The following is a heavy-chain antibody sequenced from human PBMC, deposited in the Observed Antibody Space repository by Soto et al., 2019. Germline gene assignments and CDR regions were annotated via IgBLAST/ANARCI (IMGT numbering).Heavy chain of an antibody. V-gene: IGHV3-33*01. Sequence: QVQLVESGGGVVQPGRSLRLSCAASGFTFSSYGMHWVRQAPGKGLEWVAVIWYDGSNKYYADSVKGRFTISRDNSKNTLFLKMNGLGAEDTVFYYCGWAPSWGQGPLFTVSS. CDR3: GWAPS. J-gene: IGHJ4*02. CDR1: GFTFSSYG. D-gene: IGHD3-16*01. CDR2: IWYDGSNK.